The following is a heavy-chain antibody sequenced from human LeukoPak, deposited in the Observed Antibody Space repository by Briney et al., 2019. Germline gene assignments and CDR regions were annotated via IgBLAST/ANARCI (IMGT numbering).Heavy chain of an antibody. J-gene: IGHJ5*02. CDR3: ARSRAGIVVVPAVNWFDP. CDR1: GGSISSGGYY. D-gene: IGHD2-2*01. Sequence: SQTLSLTCTVSGGSISSGGYYWSWIRQHPGKGLEWIGYIYYSGSTYYNPPLKSRVTISVDTSKNQFSLKLSSVTAADTAVYYCARSRAGIVVVPAVNWFDPWGQGTLVTVSS. V-gene: IGHV4-31*03. CDR2: IYYSGST.